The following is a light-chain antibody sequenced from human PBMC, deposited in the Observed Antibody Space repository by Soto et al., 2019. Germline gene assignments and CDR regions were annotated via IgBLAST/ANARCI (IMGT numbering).Light chain of an antibody. Sequence: DIVLTQSPGTLSLSPGERATLSCRASQSVSSSYLAWYQQKPGQAPRLLIYGASSRATGIPDRFSGSGSGTDFTLTISRLEPVDFAVYYCQQYGSSPLTFGGGTKVEIK. CDR1: QSVSSSY. CDR3: QQYGSSPLT. CDR2: GAS. V-gene: IGKV3-20*01. J-gene: IGKJ4*01.